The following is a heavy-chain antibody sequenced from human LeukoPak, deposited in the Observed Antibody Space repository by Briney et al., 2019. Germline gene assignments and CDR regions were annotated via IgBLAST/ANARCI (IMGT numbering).Heavy chain of an antibody. CDR2: ISSSSSYI. J-gene: IGHJ5*02. CDR3: ARVKPYYGDHSP. Sequence: PGGSLRLSCAASGFTFSSYSINWVRQAPGKGLEWVSSISSSSSYIYYADSVKGRFTISRDNAKNSLYLQMNSLRAEDTAVYYCARVKPYYGDHSPWGQRTLVTVSS. V-gene: IGHV3-21*01. D-gene: IGHD4-17*01. CDR1: GFTFSSYS.